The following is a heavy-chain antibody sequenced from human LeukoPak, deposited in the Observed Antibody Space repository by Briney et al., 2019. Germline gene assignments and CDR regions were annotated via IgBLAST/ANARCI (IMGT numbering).Heavy chain of an antibody. CDR3: ARPLAPVMLNAFDI. Sequence: ASVKVSCKASGYNYINFYIHWVRQAPGQGPEWMGVINPSGGSTDYSQKFQGRVTMTSDTSTSTVYMELSSLRSEDTAVYYCARPLAPVMLNAFDIWGQGTMVTVSS. CDR1: GYNYINFY. CDR2: INPSGGST. V-gene: IGHV1-46*01. J-gene: IGHJ3*02. D-gene: IGHD2-8*01.